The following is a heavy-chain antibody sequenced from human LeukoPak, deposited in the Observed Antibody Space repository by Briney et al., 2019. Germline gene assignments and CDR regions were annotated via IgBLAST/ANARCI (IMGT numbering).Heavy chain of an antibody. D-gene: IGHD3-9*01. Sequence: GASVKVSCKASGYTFTDYYIHWVRRAPGQGREWMGWVDPRSGITKCTQKFQGRVTMTRDTSINTVYVDLSGLTFDDTAVYYCATDNYGMLDYWGQGTLVTVSS. CDR1: GYTFTDYY. V-gene: IGHV1-2*02. CDR3: ATDNYGMLDY. J-gene: IGHJ4*02. CDR2: VDPRSGIT.